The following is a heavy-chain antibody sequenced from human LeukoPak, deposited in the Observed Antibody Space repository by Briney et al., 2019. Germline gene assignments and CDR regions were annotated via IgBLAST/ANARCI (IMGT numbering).Heavy chain of an antibody. J-gene: IGHJ5*02. D-gene: IGHD2-15*01. CDR1: GFTFSSYW. CDR2: INSDGSST. Sequence: GGSLRLSCAASGFTFSSYWMHWVRQAPGKGLVWVSRINSDGSSTSYADSVKGRFTISRDNAKNTLYLQMNSLRAEDTAVYYCARARGYCSGGSCYGEYNWFDPWGQGTLVTVSS. CDR3: ARARGYCSGGSCYGEYNWFDP. V-gene: IGHV3-74*01.